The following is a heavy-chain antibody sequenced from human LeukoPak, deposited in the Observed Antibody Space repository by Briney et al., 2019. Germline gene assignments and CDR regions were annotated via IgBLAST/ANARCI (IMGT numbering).Heavy chain of an antibody. J-gene: IGHJ3*02. CDR1: GGSIRSYY. CDR2: IRYSEST. V-gene: IGHV4-59*08. CDR3: ASRSGSFSDALDI. Sequence: SETLSLTCTVSGGSIRSYYWAWIRQPPGKGLEWIGYIRYSESTKYNPSLKSRVTMSVDTSKNQFSLKLSSVTAADTAVYYCASRSGSFSDALDIWGQGTLVTVSS. D-gene: IGHD3-10*01.